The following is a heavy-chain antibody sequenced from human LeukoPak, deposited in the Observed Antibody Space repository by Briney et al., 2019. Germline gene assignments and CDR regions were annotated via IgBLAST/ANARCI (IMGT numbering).Heavy chain of an antibody. CDR2: ISYDGSNK. J-gene: IGHJ4*02. D-gene: IGHD2-21*01. CDR1: GFTFSSYG. Sequence: GRSLRLSCAASGFTFSSYGMHWVRQAPGKGLEWVAVISYDGSNKYYADSVKGRFTISRDNSKNTLYLQMNSLRAEDTAVYYCARDLHCGGDCYPLTYWGQGTMVTVSS. CDR3: ARDLHCGGDCYPLTY. V-gene: IGHV3-30*03.